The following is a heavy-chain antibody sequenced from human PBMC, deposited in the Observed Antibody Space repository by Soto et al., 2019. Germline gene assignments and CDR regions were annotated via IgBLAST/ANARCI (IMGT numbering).Heavy chain of an antibody. Sequence: QVQLQESGPGLVKPSETLSLTCTVSGGSISSYYWSWIRQPPGKGLEWIGYIFYSGSTNYSPSLESRVTISVDTSKNQFSLKLSSVTAADTAVYYCARRYFDYYYYMDVWGKGTTVTVSS. V-gene: IGHV4-59*08. D-gene: IGHD3-9*01. CDR1: GGSISSYY. CDR3: ARRYFDYYYYMDV. J-gene: IGHJ6*03. CDR2: IFYSGST.